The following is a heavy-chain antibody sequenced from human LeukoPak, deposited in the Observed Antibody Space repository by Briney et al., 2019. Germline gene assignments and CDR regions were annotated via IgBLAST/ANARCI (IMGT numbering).Heavy chain of an antibody. CDR3: ARGRPGNYFDY. V-gene: IGHV3-74*01. CDR2: ISSDGSST. CDR1: GFTFSSNW. D-gene: IGHD1-26*01. J-gene: IGHJ4*02. Sequence: PGGSLRLSCAASGFTFSSNWMCWVRQAPGKGLVWVSYISSDGSSTNYADSVKGRFTISRDNAKNTLYVQMNSLRADDTAVYYCARGRPGNYFDYWGQGTLVTVSS.